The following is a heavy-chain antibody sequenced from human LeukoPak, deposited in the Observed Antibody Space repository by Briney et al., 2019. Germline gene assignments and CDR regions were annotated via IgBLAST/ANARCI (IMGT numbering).Heavy chain of an antibody. CDR3: TIGLAGDWDAFDI. Sequence: SVKVSCKTSGYTFTGCAVHWVRQAPGQRPEWMGWIHADSGNTKYSQKLQGRVTIARDTSASTIYMELSSLRFEDTAVYFCTIGLAGDWDAFDIWGLGTMVTVSS. CDR1: GYTFTGCA. J-gene: IGHJ3*02. CDR2: IHADSGNT. D-gene: IGHD6-19*01. V-gene: IGHV1-3*01.